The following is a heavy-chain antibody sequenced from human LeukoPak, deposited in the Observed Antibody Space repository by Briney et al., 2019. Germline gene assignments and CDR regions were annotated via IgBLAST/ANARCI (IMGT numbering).Heavy chain of an antibody. CDR1: GGSISSYY. J-gene: IGHJ4*02. D-gene: IGHD6-13*01. Sequence: PSETLSLTCTVSGGSISSYYWGWIRQPPGKGLEWIGSIYYSGSTYYNPSLKSRVTISVDTSKNQFSLKLSSVTAADTAVYYCARRQDLNIAAAAPFDYLGQGTLVTVSS. CDR2: IYYSGST. V-gene: IGHV4-39*01. CDR3: ARRQDLNIAAAAPFDY.